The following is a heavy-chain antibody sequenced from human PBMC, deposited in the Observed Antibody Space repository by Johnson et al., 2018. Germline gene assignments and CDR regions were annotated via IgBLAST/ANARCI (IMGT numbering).Heavy chain of an antibody. CDR3: AKDDPRYGMDV. J-gene: IGHJ6*02. CDR2: ISYDGSNK. Sequence: QVQLLESGGGVVQPGRSLRLSCAASGFTFSSYGMHWVRQAPGKGLEWVAVISYDGSNKYYADSVKGRFTISRDNSKNTLYLQMNSLRAEDTAGYYCAKDDPRYGMDVWGQGTTVTVSS. CDR1: GFTFSSYG. V-gene: IGHV3-30*18.